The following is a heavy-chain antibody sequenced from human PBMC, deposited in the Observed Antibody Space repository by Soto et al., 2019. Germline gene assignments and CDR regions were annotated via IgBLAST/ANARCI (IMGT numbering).Heavy chain of an antibody. CDR2: INPNSGGT. Sequence: ASVKVSCKASGYTFTGYYMHWVRQAPGQGLEWMGWINPNSGGTNYAQKFQGWVTMTRDTSISTAYMELSRLRSDDTAVYYCARDREYSSSSAYYYGMDVWGQGTTVTVSS. V-gene: IGHV1-2*04. CDR3: ARDREYSSSSAYYYGMDV. D-gene: IGHD6-6*01. CDR1: GYTFTGYY. J-gene: IGHJ6*02.